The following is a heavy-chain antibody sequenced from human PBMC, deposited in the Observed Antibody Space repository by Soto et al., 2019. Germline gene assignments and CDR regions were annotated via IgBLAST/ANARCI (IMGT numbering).Heavy chain of an antibody. J-gene: IGHJ4*02. V-gene: IGHV3-48*02. CDR2: ISDSSRTI. CDR3: AGDQVVDTAMDPFDF. D-gene: IGHD5-18*01. Sequence: EVQLVESGGGLVQPGGSLRLSCAASGFTFSSYSMNWVRQAPGKGLEWVSYISDSSRTIYYADSVKGRFTISRDNAKNSLFLQMNSLRDEDTAVYYCAGDQVVDTAMDPFDFWGQGALVTVSS. CDR1: GFTFSSYS.